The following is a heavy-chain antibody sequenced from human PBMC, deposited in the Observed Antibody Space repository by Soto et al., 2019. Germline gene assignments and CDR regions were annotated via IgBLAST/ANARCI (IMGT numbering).Heavy chain of an antibody. CDR3: ARGISLIVEVHRDAPDNYCFGS. Sequence: SETLSLTCAVYGGSFSGYYWSWIRQSPGKGLEWIGEINHSGSSISNPSLKSRVTISVDTSKNQFSLQLRSVTAADTAAYYCARGISLIVEVHRDAPDNYCFGSWRQVTLFPVCS. J-gene: IGHJ4*02. D-gene: IGHD2-15*01. CDR1: GGSFSGYY. V-gene: IGHV4-34*01. CDR2: INHSGSS.